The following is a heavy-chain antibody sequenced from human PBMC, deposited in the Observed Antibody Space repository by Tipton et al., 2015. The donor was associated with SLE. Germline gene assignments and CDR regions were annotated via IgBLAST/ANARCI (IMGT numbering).Heavy chain of an antibody. CDR1: GGSISSTGSY. D-gene: IGHD6-13*01. Sequence: GLVKPSETLSLTCTVSGGSISSTGSYWGWVRQPPGKGLEWLGNIYYTGRTHYNPSLASRVTISLGMSENEFSLKLNSVTAEDTAVYYCAGPQQQFDWYFDLWGRGTLVTVSS. CDR3: AGPQQQFDWYFDL. V-gene: IGHV4-39*01. J-gene: IGHJ2*01. CDR2: IYYTGRT.